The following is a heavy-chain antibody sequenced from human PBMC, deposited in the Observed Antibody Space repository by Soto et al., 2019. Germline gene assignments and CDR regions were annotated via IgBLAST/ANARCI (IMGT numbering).Heavy chain of an antibody. Sequence: QVQLLQSGAEVKKPGSSVKVSCKASGGTFSSYAISWVRQAPGQGLEWMGGIIPIFGTANYAQKFQGRVTITADEPTSTAFMELSSLRSEYTAEYYCPRSPPRRSGQSYSSSRCPYYFDYWGQVTLVTLSS. J-gene: IGHJ4*02. CDR3: PRSPPRRSGQSYSSSRCPYYFDY. V-gene: IGHV1-69*01. CDR2: IIPIFGTA. D-gene: IGHD6-6*01. CDR1: GGTFSSYA.